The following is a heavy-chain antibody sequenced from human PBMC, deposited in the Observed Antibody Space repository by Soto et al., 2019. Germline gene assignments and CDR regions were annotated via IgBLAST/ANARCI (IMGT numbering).Heavy chain of an antibody. CDR3: ARAQGVVTNGIDY. CDR2: ISYDGSNK. J-gene: IGHJ4*02. V-gene: IGHV3-30-3*01. CDR1: GFTFSSYA. Sequence: PGGSLRLSCAASGFTFSSYAMHWVRQAPGKGLEWVAVISYDGSNKYYADSVKGRFTISRDNSKNTLYLQMNSLRAEDTAVYYCARAQGVVTNGIDYWGQGTLVTVSS. D-gene: IGHD6-19*01.